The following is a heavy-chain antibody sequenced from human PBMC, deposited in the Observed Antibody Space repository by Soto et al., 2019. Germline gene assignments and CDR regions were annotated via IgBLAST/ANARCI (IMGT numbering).Heavy chain of an antibody. CDR1: GFTFSSYD. V-gene: IGHV3-13*01. D-gene: IGHD6-6*01. CDR3: ARGLGNSSSSSLFYYYYGMDV. CDR2: IGTAGDT. J-gene: IGHJ6*02. Sequence: EVQLVESGGGLVQPGGSLRLSCAASGFTFSSYDMHWVRQATGKGLEWVSAIGTAGDTYYPGSVKGRFTISRENAKNSLYLQMNSLRAGDTAVYYCARGLGNSSSSSLFYYYYGMDVWGQGTTVTVSS.